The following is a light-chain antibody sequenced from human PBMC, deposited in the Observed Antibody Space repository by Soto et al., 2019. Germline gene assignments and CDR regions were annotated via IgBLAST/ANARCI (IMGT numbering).Light chain of an antibody. CDR1: QSVSSIY. V-gene: IGKV3-20*01. CDR2: GAS. CDR3: QQYGSSRWT. J-gene: IGKJ1*01. Sequence: IVLTQSPGTLSLSPGERATLSCRASQSVSSIYLAWYQQKPGQAPRPLIYGASSSATGIPDRLRGSGSGKDFTLTIRRLEPEDFAVYYCQQYGSSRWTFGQETKVEI.